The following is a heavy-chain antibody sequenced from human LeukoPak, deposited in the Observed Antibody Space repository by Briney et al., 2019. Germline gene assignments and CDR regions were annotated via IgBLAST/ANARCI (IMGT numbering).Heavy chain of an antibody. CDR3: ARARDYDILTRAYYFDY. D-gene: IGHD3-9*01. CDR1: GYTSTSYY. V-gene: IGHV1-46*01. J-gene: IGHJ4*02. CDR2: INPSGGST. Sequence: ASVKVSCKASGYTSTSYYMHWVRQAPGQGLEWMGIINPSGGSTSYAQKFQGRVTMTRDTSTSTVYMELSSLRSEDTAVYYCARARDYDILTRAYYFDYWGQGTLVTVSS.